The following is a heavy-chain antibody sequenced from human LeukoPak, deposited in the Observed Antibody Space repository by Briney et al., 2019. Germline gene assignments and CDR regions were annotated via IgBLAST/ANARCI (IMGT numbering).Heavy chain of an antibody. Sequence: PGGSLRLSCVASGFTIRNYWMHWVRQAPGKGLVWVSRISTDGSITTNADSVKGRFTFSRDNAKNTLYLQMSTLRAEDTAVYYCARDRGYSDSSGSLDYWGQGTLVTVSS. D-gene: IGHD3-22*01. CDR2: ISTDGSIT. V-gene: IGHV3-74*01. J-gene: IGHJ4*02. CDR3: ARDRGYSDSSGSLDY. CDR1: GFTIRNYW.